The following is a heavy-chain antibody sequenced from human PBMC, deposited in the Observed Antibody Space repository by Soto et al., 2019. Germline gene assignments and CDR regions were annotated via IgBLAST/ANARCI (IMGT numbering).Heavy chain of an antibody. Sequence: VQAGAEVKKPGASVKVSCKASGYTFTSYAIHWVRQAPGQRLEWMGWINAAKGDTRYSQKFQGSGPITRDTSASTAYMEVSSLRSEDTAVYYCPRAGSYVELDYWGQGPLVTVSS. D-gene: IGHD3-10*01. CDR1: GYTFTSYA. V-gene: IGHV1-3*01. CDR2: INAAKGDT. CDR3: PRAGSYVELDY. J-gene: IGHJ4*02.